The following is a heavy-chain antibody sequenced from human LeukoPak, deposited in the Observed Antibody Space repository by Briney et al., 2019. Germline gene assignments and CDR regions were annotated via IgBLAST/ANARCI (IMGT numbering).Heavy chain of an antibody. CDR3: AGLYYYGMDV. V-gene: IGHV3-7*01. CDR1: GFPFSVYW. CDR2: IKPDGSEK. J-gene: IGHJ6*02. D-gene: IGHD2-15*01. Sequence: GGSLRLSCAASGFPFSVYWMSWVRQAPGKGLEWVGNIKPDGSEKYYADSVKGRFTFSRDNAKNSLYLQMNSLKAEDTAVYHCAGLYYYGMDVWGQGTTVTVSS.